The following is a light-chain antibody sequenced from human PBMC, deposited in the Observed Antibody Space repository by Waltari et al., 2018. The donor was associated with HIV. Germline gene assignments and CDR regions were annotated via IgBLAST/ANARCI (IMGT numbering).Light chain of an antibody. CDR2: GAS. CDR1: QSVGTN. J-gene: IGKJ2*01. CDR3: QQYNKWPPGLP. V-gene: IGKV3-15*01. Sequence: EIVMTQSPDTLSVSPGERATLSCRASQSVGTNLAWYQQKPGQAPRLLLYGASTRATGIPARFSGSGSETEFTLTISSLQSEDFAIYYCQQYNKWPPGLPFGQGTKLERK.